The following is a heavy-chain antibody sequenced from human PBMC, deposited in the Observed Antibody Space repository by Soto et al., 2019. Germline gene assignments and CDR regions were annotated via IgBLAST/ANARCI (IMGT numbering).Heavy chain of an antibody. J-gene: IGHJ4*02. CDR1: GGSFSGYY. CDR3: ARGLSHCSSTSCPRIYFDY. Sequence: LETLSLTCAVYGGSFSGYYWSWIRQPPWKGLEWIGEINHSGSTNYNPSLKSRVTISVDTSKNQFSLKLSSVTAADTAVYYCARGLSHCSSTSCPRIYFDYWGQGTLVTVSS. V-gene: IGHV4-34*01. D-gene: IGHD2-2*01. CDR2: INHSGST.